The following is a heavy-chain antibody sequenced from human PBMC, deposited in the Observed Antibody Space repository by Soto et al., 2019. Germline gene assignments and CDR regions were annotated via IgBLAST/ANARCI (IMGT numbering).Heavy chain of an antibody. CDR1: GGSISSSSYY. V-gene: IGHV4-39*01. Sequence: SETLSLTCTVSGGSISSSSYYWGWIRQPPGKGLEWIGSIYYSGSTYYNPSLKSRVTISVDTSKNQFSLKLSSVTAADTAVYYCARGSAVTSPPSYGTGYSSSWYDYWGQGTLVTVSS. D-gene: IGHD6-13*01. CDR2: IYYSGST. CDR3: ARGSAVTSPPSYGTGYSSSWYDY. J-gene: IGHJ4*02.